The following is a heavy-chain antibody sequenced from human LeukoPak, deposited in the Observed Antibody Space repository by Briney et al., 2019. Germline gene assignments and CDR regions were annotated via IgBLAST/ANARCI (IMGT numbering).Heavy chain of an antibody. CDR3: ARDRGEGHSYGRVWGAFDI. J-gene: IGHJ3*02. CDR1: GDSVSSNSAA. D-gene: IGHD5-18*01. CDR2: TYYRSKWYN. V-gene: IGHV6-1*01. Sequence: SQTLSLTCAISGDSVSSNSAAWNWIRQSPSRGLEWLGRTYYRSKWYNDYAVSVKSRITINPDTSKNQFSLQLNSVTPEDTAVYYCARDRGEGHSYGRVWGAFDIWGQGTMVTVSS.